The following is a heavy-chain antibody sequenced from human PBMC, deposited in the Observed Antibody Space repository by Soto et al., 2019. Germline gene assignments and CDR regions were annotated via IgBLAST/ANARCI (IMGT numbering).Heavy chain of an antibody. Sequence: QVQLVQSGAEVKKPGSSVKVSCKASGGTFSSEAISWVRQAPGQGLEWMGGIIPIFGTAKYAQKFQGRVTITADESTRTVYMELSSLRSEDTAVYYCARGGGYGGSFKSGWNWFDPWGQGTLVTVSS. CDR3: ARGGGYGGSFKSGWNWFDP. J-gene: IGHJ5*02. V-gene: IGHV1-69*01. D-gene: IGHD5-12*01. CDR1: GGTFSSEA. CDR2: IIPIFGTA.